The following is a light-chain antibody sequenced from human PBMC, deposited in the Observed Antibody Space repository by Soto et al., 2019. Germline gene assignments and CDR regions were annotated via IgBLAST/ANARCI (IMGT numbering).Light chain of an antibody. Sequence: QLVLTQSPSASASLGASVKLTCTLSSGHNNYAIAWHQQQPEKGPRYLLKVNSDGSHTRGDGIPDRFSGSTSGAERYLTISSLQSEDEADYYCQTWGSDISLFGGGTKLTVL. CDR3: QTWGSDISL. CDR2: VNSDGSH. CDR1: SGHNNYA. J-gene: IGLJ2*01. V-gene: IGLV4-69*01.